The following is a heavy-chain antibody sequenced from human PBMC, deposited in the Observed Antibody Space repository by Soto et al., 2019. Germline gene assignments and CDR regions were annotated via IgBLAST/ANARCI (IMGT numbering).Heavy chain of an antibody. V-gene: IGHV4-34*01. CDR1: GGSFSGYY. D-gene: IGHD4-17*01. J-gene: IGHJ1*01. Sequence: SETLSLTCAVYGGSFSGYYWTWISQPPGTGLEWIGEINHSGSTNYNPSLKSRVTISVDTSKNQFSLKLTSVTAADTAGYYCARPRPTVTPSASQPWAQGTRVTVPS. CDR2: INHSGST. CDR3: ARPRPTVTPSASQP.